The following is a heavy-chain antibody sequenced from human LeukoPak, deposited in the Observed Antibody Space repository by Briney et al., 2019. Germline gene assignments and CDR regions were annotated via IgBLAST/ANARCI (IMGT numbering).Heavy chain of an antibody. CDR2: IYYSGGT. Sequence: SETLSLTCTVSGGSISINSYYWGWIRQPPGKGLEWIGSIYYSGGTYYNPSLRSRLTISVDTSKNQFSLKLSSVTAADTAVYYCARVKPGYQLWRIGGPFDYWGQGTLVTVSS. J-gene: IGHJ4*02. D-gene: IGHD2-2*01. V-gene: IGHV4-39*01. CDR3: ARVKPGYQLWRIGGPFDY. CDR1: GGSISINSYY.